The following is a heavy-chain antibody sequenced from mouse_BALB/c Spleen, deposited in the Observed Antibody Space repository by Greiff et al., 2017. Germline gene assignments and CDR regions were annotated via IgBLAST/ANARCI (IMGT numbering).Heavy chain of an antibody. CDR3: ARGDDYAWFAY. Sequence: EVQLVESGGGLVQPGGSRKLSCAASGFTFSSFGMHWVRQAPEKGLEWVAYISSGSSTIYYADTVKGRFTISRDNPKNTLFLQMTSLRSEDTAMYYCARGDDYAWFAYWGQGTLVTVSA. J-gene: IGHJ3*01. V-gene: IGHV5-17*02. CDR1: GFTFSSFG. CDR2: ISSGSSTI. D-gene: IGHD2-4*01.